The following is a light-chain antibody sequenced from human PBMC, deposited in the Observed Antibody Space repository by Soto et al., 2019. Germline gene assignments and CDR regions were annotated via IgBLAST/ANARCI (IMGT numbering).Light chain of an antibody. CDR2: GAS. CDR1: QGIGNA. V-gene: IGKV1-6*02. Sequence: AIPLTQSPSSLSSSVGHRHTLSRQASQGIGNALGWYQQKPGKPPKVLIYGASNLQSGVPPRFSGSGSGTDFTLAISSLQPEDSATYYCLQDINYPWTFGQGTKVDIK. CDR3: LQDINYPWT. J-gene: IGKJ1*01.